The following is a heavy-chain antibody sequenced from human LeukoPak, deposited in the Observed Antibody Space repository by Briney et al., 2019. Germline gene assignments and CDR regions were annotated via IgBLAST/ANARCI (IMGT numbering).Heavy chain of an antibody. V-gene: IGHV3-23*01. D-gene: IGHD5-12*01. CDR3: AKLWVATIGYYFDY. CDR1: GFTLSGHS. Sequence: GGSLRLSCAATGFTLSGHSMNWVRQAPGKGLEWVSAISGSGGSTYYADSVKGRFTISRDNSKNTLYLQMNSLRAEDTAVYYCAKLWVATIGYYFDYWGQGTLVTVSS. CDR2: ISGSGGST. J-gene: IGHJ4*02.